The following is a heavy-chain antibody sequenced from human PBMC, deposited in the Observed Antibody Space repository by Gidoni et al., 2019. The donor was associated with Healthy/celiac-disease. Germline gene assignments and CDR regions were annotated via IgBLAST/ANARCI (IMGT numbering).Heavy chain of an antibody. D-gene: IGHD6-19*01. CDR1: GFTFSSYG. CDR2: RWYYGSNK. Sequence: QVQLVESGGGVVQPGRSLRLSCAASGFTFSSYGRHWVRQAQGKGLGGLSVRWYYGSNKYYACSVKGRFTISRDNSKNTLYLQMNSLRAEDTAVYYCAREVEYVAGTWCFDYWGQGTLVTVSS. J-gene: IGHJ4*02. V-gene: IGHV3-33*01. CDR3: AREVEYVAGTWCFDY.